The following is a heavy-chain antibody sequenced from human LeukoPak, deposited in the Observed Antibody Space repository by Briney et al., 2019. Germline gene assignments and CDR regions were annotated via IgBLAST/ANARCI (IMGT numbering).Heavy chain of an antibody. CDR3: ARESRYYYDSSGYRNFDY. V-gene: IGHV4-30-4*01. Sequence: SQTLSLTCTVSGGSISSGDYYWSWIRQPPGKGLEWIGYIYYSGSTYYNPSLKSRVTISVDTSKNQFSLKLSSVTAADTAVYYCARESRYYYDSSGYRNFDYWGQGTLVTVSS. CDR1: GGSISSGDYY. D-gene: IGHD3-22*01. CDR2: IYYSGST. J-gene: IGHJ4*02.